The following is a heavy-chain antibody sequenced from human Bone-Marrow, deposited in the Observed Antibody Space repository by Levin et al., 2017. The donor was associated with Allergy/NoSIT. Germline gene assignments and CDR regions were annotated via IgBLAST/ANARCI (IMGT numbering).Heavy chain of an antibody. CDR2: IYSGGST. V-gene: IGHV3-53*01. CDR1: GFTVSSNY. CDR3: ARDNGRGQINRFDY. J-gene: IGHJ4*02. D-gene: IGHD2-8*01. Sequence: GGSLRLSCAASGFTVSSNYMSWVRQAPGKGLEWVSVIYSGGSTYYADSVKGRFTISRDNSKNTLYLQMNSLRAEDTAVYYCARDNGRGQINRFDYWGQGTLVTVSS.